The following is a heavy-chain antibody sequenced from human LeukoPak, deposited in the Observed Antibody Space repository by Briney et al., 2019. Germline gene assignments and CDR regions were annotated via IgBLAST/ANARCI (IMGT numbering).Heavy chain of an antibody. CDR1: GFTFSSYS. CDR2: ISSSSSYI. Sequence: PGGSLRLSCAASGFTFSSYSMNWVRQAPGKGLEWVSSISSSSSYIYYADSVKGRFTISRDNAKNSLYLQMNSLRAEDTAVYYCARGGRYFFSRPPFDIWGQGTMVTASS. V-gene: IGHV3-21*01. J-gene: IGHJ3*02. CDR3: ARGGRYFFSRPPFDI. D-gene: IGHD3-9*01.